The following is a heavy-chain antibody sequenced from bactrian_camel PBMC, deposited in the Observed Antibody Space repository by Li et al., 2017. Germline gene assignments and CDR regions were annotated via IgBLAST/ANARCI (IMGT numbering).Heavy chain of an antibody. Sequence: VQLVESGGGSVQAGGSLRLSCAASGYTRSRYCLAWFRQAPGKEREAVASMYTGGGTNYAGSVEGRFTISRDYGDNSIYLQMDSLKPEDTAMYHCAAAISVCYANYVPTFLGYQGQGTQVTVS. CDR2: MYTGGGT. V-gene: IGHV3S53*01. J-gene: IGHJ4*01. D-gene: IGHD3*01. CDR1: GYTRSRYC.